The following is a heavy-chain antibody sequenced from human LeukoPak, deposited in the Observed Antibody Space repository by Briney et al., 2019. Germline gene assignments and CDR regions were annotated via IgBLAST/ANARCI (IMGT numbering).Heavy chain of an antibody. Sequence: GGNLRRSCAASGFSFSSYWMSWVRHAPGKGLEWVSYINRSSSTIYDADSVKGRFTISRDNAKNSLYLQMYSLRDEDTAVYYCAREVVIVVEPAANTIDYWDQGIRVAVSS. V-gene: IGHV3-48*02. J-gene: IGHJ4*02. CDR3: AREVVIVVEPAANTIDY. CDR2: INRSSSTI. D-gene: IGHD2-2*01. CDR1: GFSFSSYW.